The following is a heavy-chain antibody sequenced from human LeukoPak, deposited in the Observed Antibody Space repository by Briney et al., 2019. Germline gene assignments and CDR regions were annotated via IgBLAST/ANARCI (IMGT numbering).Heavy chain of an antibody. J-gene: IGHJ3*02. CDR2: INHRGST. V-gene: IGHV4-34*01. Sequence: SSETLSLTCAVYGGSFSGYYWSWIRQPPGKRLEWIGEINHRGSTNYNPSLKSRVTISVDTSKNQFSLKLSSVTAADTAVYYCARYEVSAVFDIWGQGTMVTVSS. CDR1: GGSFSGYY. CDR3: ARYEVSAVFDI. D-gene: IGHD1-20*01.